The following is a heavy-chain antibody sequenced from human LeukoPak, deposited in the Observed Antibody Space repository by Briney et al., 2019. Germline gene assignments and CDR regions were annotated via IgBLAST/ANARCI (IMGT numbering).Heavy chain of an antibody. V-gene: IGHV1-18*01. D-gene: IGHD2/OR15-2a*01. CDR2: ISAYNGDT. J-gene: IGHJ4*02. CDR1: GYTFSNYG. Sequence: ASVKVSCKASGYTFSNYGITWVRQAPGQGLEWMGWISAYNGDTNYAHELQGRVTMTTDTSTSTAYMELRSLRSDDTAVYYCARGEYNYFDYWGQGTLVTVSS. CDR3: ARGEYNYFDY.